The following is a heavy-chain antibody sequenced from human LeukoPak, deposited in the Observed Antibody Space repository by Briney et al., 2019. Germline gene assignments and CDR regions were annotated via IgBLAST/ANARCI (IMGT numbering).Heavy chain of an antibody. CDR1: GCSISSGDYY. Sequence: PSQTLSLTCTVSGCSISSGDYYWRWLRQPPGKGREWIGYIYYSESTYYHPSNKRRVTISVDTSKNQFSLKLSSVTAADTAVYYCARAFGELRINWFDPWGQGTLVTVSS. CDR2: IYYSEST. CDR3: ARAFGELRINWFDP. V-gene: IGHV4-30-4*01. J-gene: IGHJ5*02. D-gene: IGHD3-10*01.